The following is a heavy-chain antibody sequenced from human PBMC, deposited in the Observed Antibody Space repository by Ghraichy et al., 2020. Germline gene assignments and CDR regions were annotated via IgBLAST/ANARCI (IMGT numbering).Heavy chain of an antibody. CDR1: GFTFSGSL. V-gene: IGHV3-73*01. Sequence: GGSLRLSCAASGFTFSGSLMHWVRQASGKGLEWLGRIRSKGNSYATAYAASVKGRFTISRDDSKNTAYLQMNSLKTEDTAVYYCNVGPDYGEAGTFDLWGQGTMVTVSS. D-gene: IGHD4-17*01. J-gene: IGHJ3*01. CDR2: IRSKGNSYAT. CDR3: NVGPDYGEAGTFDL.